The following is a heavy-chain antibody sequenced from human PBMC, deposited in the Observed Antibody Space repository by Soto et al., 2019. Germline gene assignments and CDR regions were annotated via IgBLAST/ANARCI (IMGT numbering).Heavy chain of an antibody. CDR3: ARISSDASGYYYYYMDV. V-gene: IGHV3-53*04. D-gene: IGHD6-25*01. CDR1: GFTVSSNY. J-gene: IGHJ6*03. CDR2: IYSGGST. Sequence: GGSLRLSCAASGFTVSSNYMSWVCQAPGKGLEWVSVIYSGGSTYYADSVKGRFTISRHNSKNTLYLQMNSLRAEDTAVYYCARISSDASGYYYYYMDVWGKGTTVTVSS.